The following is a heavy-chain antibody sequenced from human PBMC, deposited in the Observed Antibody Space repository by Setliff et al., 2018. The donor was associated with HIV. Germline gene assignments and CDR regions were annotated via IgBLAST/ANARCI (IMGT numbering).Heavy chain of an antibody. CDR1: GGSINSYY. Sequence: SETLSLTCTVSGGSINSYYWSWIRQPPGKGLEWIGYIYATGSTNHNPSLKTRATISLDTSKSQFSLRLTSVTATDTAIYYCARHPREEPQRNYKFDSWGQGTLVTVSS. V-gene: IGHV4-4*09. CDR3: ARHPREEPQRNYKFDS. D-gene: IGHD1-7*01. CDR2: IYATGST. J-gene: IGHJ4*02.